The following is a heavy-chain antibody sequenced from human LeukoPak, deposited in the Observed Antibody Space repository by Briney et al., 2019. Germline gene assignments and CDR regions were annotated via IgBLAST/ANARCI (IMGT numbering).Heavy chain of an antibody. J-gene: IGHJ4*02. D-gene: IGHD5-18*01. CDR1: GFTFSNAW. CDR3: TTDQWGYSYGIFDY. CDR2: IKSKTDGGTT. V-gene: IGHV3-15*01. Sequence: GGSLRLSCAASGFTFSNAWMSWVRQAPGKGLEWVGRIKSKTDGGTTDYAAPVEGRFTISRDDSKNTLYLQMNSLKTEDTAVYYCTTDQWGYSYGIFDYWGQGTLVTVSS.